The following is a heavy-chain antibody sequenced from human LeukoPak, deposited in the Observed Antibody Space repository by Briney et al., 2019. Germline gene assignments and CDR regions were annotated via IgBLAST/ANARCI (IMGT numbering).Heavy chain of an antibody. J-gene: IGHJ4*02. CDR3: VKDAPLPFDF. Sequence: PGGSLRLSCAASGFSFRDFAMSWVRQAPGKGLEWVSAISGDAHSTYYADSLTGRFTISRDNSKNTLYLQMNSLRAADTATYFCVKDAPLPFDFWGQGALVIVSS. V-gene: IGHV3-23*01. CDR1: GFSFRDFA. CDR2: ISGDAHST.